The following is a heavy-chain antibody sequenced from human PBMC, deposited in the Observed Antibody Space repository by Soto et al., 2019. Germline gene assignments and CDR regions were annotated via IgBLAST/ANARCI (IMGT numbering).Heavy chain of an antibody. CDR1: GGAFSGYY. CDR2: INHSGST. V-gene: IGHV4-34*01. CDR3: ARGEGEYKRDCDY. Sequence: QVQLQPWGAGLLKPSETLSLTCAVYGGAFSGYYWSWIRQPPGKGLEWIGEINHSGSTNYNPSLKSRVTISVDTSKNQFSLKLSSVTAADTAVYYCARGEGEYKRDCDYWGQGTLVTVSS. D-gene: IGHD4-17*01. J-gene: IGHJ4*02.